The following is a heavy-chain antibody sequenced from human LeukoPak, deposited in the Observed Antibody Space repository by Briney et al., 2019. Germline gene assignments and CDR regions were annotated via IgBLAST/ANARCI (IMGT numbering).Heavy chain of an antibody. CDR2: ISYDGSNK. V-gene: IGHV3-30*18. Sequence: PGGSLRLSCAASGFTFSSYGMHWVRQAPGKGLEWVAVISYDGSNKYYADSVKGRFTISRDNSKNTLYLQMNSLRAEDTAVYYCAKDLWFGGPFDYWGQGTLVTVSS. J-gene: IGHJ4*02. D-gene: IGHD3-10*01. CDR3: AKDLWFGGPFDY. CDR1: GFTFSSYG.